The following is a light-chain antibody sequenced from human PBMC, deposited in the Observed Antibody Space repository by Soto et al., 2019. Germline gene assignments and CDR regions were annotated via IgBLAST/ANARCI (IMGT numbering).Light chain of an antibody. CDR1: QSVSSY. CDR2: DAS. V-gene: IGKV3-11*01. CDR3: QQGSNWPRT. Sequence: EIVLTQSPATLSLSPGERATLSCRASQSVSSYLAWYQQKPGQAPRLLIYDASNTATGIPARFSGSGSGTDFTLTISSLEPEDFAVYYCQQGSNWPRTFGQGTKVEIK. J-gene: IGKJ1*01.